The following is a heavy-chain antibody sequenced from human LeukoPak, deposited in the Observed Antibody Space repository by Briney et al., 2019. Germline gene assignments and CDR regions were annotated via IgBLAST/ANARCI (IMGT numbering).Heavy chain of an antibody. Sequence: GRSLRLSCAASGFILSTYAMHWVRQAPGKGLEWVAVISYDGSDQYYADSVGGRFTISRANSKNTLYLPLHSLRPDDTAVDFCARAAYCGGGACYSYGMDVWGQGTTVTASS. CDR1: GFILSTYA. D-gene: IGHD2-21*01. V-gene: IGHV3-30-3*01. CDR2: ISYDGSDQ. CDR3: ARAAYCGGGACYSYGMDV. J-gene: IGHJ6*02.